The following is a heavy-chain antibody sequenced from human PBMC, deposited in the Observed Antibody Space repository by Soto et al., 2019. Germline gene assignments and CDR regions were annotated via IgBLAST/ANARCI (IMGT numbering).Heavy chain of an antibody. CDR1: GGSISSYY. D-gene: IGHD3-22*01. CDR3: ARHVGDNGYFYPYYFDY. V-gene: IGHV4-59*08. CDR2: IYNNGNT. Sequence: PSETLSLTCSVSGGSISSYYCSWFRQPPGKGLEWIGYIYNNGNTNYNPSLISRVTISIEMSRNQFSLRLSSVTAADTAIYYCARHVGDNGYFYPYYFDYWGQGALVTVSS. J-gene: IGHJ4*02.